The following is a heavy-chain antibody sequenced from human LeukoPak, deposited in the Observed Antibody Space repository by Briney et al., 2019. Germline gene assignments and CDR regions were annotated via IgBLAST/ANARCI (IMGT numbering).Heavy chain of an antibody. CDR1: GGSISSSSYY. CDR2: IYYSGIT. Sequence: PSETLSLTCTVSGGSISSSSYYWGWIRQPPGKGLEWIGSIYYSGITYYNPSLKSRVTISVDPSKKQFSLKLSSVTAAETDVYYCERTYYYDSRHDYWGQGTLVTVSS. J-gene: IGHJ4*02. V-gene: IGHV4-39*01. D-gene: IGHD3-22*01. CDR3: ERTYYYDSRHDY.